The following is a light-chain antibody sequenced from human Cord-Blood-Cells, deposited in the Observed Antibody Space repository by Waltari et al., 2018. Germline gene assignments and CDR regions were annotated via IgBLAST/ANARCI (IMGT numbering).Light chain of an antibody. Sequence: ELVLTQSPATLSVSQGERATLSCRASQSVSSYLAWYQQKPGQAPRLLIYDASNWATGIPARFSGSGSGTDFTLTISSLEPEDFAVYYCQQRSNWPLTFGPGTKVDIK. V-gene: IGKV3-11*01. CDR3: QQRSNWPLT. J-gene: IGKJ3*01. CDR2: DAS. CDR1: QSVSSY.